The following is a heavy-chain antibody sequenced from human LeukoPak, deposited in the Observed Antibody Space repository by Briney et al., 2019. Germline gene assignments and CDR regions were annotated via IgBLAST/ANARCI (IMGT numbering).Heavy chain of an antibody. CDR3: AKDFSVVAADNSDY. CDR1: GFTFSSYG. CDR2: IRYDGSNK. D-gene: IGHD2-15*01. Sequence: GGSLRLSCAASGFTFSSYGMHWVRQAPGKGLEWVAFIRYDGSNKYYADSVKGRFTISRDNSKNTLYLQMNSLRAEDTAVYYCAKDFSVVAADNSDYWGQGTLVTVSS. J-gene: IGHJ4*02. V-gene: IGHV3-30*02.